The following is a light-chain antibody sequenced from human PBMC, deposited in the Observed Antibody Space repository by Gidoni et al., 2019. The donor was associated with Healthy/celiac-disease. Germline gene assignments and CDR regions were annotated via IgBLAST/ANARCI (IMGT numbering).Light chain of an antibody. Sequence: QSVLTQPPPASGTPRQPATVPCPGSSSNIGSNYVYWYQPLPGTAPKLLIYRNNQRPSGVPDRFSGSKSGTSASLAISGLLSEDEADYYCAAWDDSLSGQVVFGGGTKLTVL. CDR3: AAWDDSLSGQVV. J-gene: IGLJ2*01. CDR1: SSNIGSNY. CDR2: RNN. V-gene: IGLV1-47*01.